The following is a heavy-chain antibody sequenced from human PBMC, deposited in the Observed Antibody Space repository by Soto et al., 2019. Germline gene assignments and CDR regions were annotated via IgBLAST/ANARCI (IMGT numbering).Heavy chain of an antibody. CDR1: GFTFGSYW. J-gene: IGHJ6*02. CDR2: ISLDGSRT. CDR3: ARAPPVYSLGYRYYGMDV. D-gene: IGHD2-21*01. V-gene: IGHV3-74*01. Sequence: EVQLVESGGGLVQPGGSLRLSCAAPGFTFGSYWMHWVRQAPGKGLVWVSHISLDGSRTTYADSVKGRFTISRDNAKSTLYLLMNSLRAEDTAVYYCARAPPVYSLGYRYYGMDVWGQGTTVTVSS.